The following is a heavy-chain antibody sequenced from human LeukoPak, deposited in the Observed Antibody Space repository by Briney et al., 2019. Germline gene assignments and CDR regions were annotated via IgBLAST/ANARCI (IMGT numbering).Heavy chain of an antibody. CDR1: GASLSGYY. CDR3: ARNGWGSGSYWFY. V-gene: IGHV4-34*01. Sequence: PSETLSLTCEVSGASLSGYYWSWIRQAPGKGLEWIGEISQSGSTNYNPSLKSRVTISAHTSKNQFSLKLSSVIGADTAVYFCARNGWGSGSYWFYWGQGTLVTVSA. D-gene: IGHD3-10*01. J-gene: IGHJ4*02. CDR2: ISQSGST.